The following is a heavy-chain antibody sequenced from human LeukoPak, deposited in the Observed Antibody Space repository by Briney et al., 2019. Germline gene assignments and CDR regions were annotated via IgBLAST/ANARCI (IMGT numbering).Heavy chain of an antibody. CDR2: TYYRSKWYN. Sequence: SQTLSLTCAISGDSVSSNSAAWNWIRQSPSRGLEWQGRTYYRSKWYNDYSVSVKSRITINPDTTKNQFSLQLNSVTPDDTAVYYCARMVGATPDYWGQGTVVTVSS. CDR3: ARMVGATPDY. D-gene: IGHD1-26*01. CDR1: GDSVSSNSAA. J-gene: IGHJ4*02. V-gene: IGHV6-1*01.